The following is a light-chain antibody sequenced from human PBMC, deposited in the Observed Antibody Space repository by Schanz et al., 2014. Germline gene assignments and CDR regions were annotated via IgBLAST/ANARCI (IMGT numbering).Light chain of an antibody. V-gene: IGKV3-20*01. CDR2: AAS. CDR3: QQYDVPPLT. J-gene: IGKJ4*01. CDR1: QSVSSN. Sequence: EIVLTQSPGTLSLSPGERATLSCRASQSVSSNLAWYQQKPGQAPRLLIYAASSRATGIPDRFSGSGSGTDFTLTISRLEPEDFAVYYCQQYDVPPLTFGGGTKVEIK.